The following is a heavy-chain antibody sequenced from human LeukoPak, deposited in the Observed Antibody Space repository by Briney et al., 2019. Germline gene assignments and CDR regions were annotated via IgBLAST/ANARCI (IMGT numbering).Heavy chain of an antibody. CDR2: FDPEDGET. V-gene: IGHV1-24*01. Sequence: ASVKVSCKVSGYTLTELSMHWVRQAPGKGLEWMGGFDPEDGETSYAQKFQGRVTMTEDTSTDTAYMELSSLRSEDTAVYYCATVSFKYYYYMDVWGKGTTVTVSS. CDR3: ATVSFKYYYYMDV. CDR1: GYTLTELS. J-gene: IGHJ6*03.